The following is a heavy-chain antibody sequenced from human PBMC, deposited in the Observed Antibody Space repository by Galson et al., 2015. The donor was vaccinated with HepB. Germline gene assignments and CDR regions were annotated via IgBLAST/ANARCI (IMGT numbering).Heavy chain of an antibody. CDR1: GDSISSNY. J-gene: IGHJ4*02. CDR3: ARWSAAGLN. Sequence: ETLSLTCTVSGDSISSNYWTWIRQPPGKGLEWIGYIYHSGSTKNNPSLRSRVTTSIDTTKNQFSLKLSSVTAADTAVYYCARWSAAGLNWGQGTLVTVSS. D-gene: IGHD6-13*01. V-gene: IGHV4-59*12. CDR2: IYHSGST.